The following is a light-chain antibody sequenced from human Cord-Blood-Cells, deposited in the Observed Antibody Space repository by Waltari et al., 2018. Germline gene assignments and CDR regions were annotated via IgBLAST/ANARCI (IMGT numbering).Light chain of an antibody. CDR1: SIDVGGYNY. V-gene: IGLV2-11*01. CDR3: CSYAGSYTYV. CDR2: DVS. Sequence: QSALTQPRSVSGSPGQSVTISCTGTSIDVGGYNYVSWYQQHPGKAPKLMIYDVSKRPSRVPDRFSGSMSGSTASRTSSGLQAEDEADYYCCSYAGSYTYVFGTGNKVTVL. J-gene: IGLJ1*01.